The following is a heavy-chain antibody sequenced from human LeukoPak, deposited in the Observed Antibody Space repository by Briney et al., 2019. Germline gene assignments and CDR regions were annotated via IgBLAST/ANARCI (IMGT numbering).Heavy chain of an antibody. CDR1: GSTFSSYA. CDR3: ARVAVAGHFDY. V-gene: IGHV3-64*02. J-gene: IGHJ4*02. D-gene: IGHD6-19*01. Sequence: PGGSLRLSCAASGSTFSSYAMHWVRQAPGKGLEYVSAISSDGGSTYYGDSVKGRFTISRDNPKNTLYLQMGSLRAEDMAVYYCARVAVAGHFDYWGQGTLVTVSS. CDR2: ISSDGGST.